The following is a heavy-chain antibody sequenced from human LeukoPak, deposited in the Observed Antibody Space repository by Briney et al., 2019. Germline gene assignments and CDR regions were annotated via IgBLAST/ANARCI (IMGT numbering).Heavy chain of an antibody. CDR2: ISSSGDST. Sequence: PGGSLRLSCAASGFNFTSYAMSWVRQTPGKGLEWVSDISSSGDSTYYADSVKGRFTISRDNSKNTLYLQMNSLRAEDTAVYYCARGVPPDYWGRGTLVTVSS. V-gene: IGHV3-23*01. J-gene: IGHJ4*02. CDR3: ARGVPPDY. CDR1: GFNFTSYA. D-gene: IGHD2-8*01.